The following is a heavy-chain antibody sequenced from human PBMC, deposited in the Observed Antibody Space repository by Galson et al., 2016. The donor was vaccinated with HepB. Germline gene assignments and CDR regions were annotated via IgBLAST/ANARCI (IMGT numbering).Heavy chain of an antibody. CDR1: GFTFSNYG. CDR2: ISHDGRNK. V-gene: IGHV3-30*18. D-gene: IGHD2-2*01. Sequence: SLRLSCAGSGFTFSNYGVHWVRQAPGKGLEWVAVISHDGRNKYYADSLKGRLNISSDHLKSTLFLQMNNLRPEDTAFYFCAKDGKPWWESYCHSTSCYVGYFDDWGQGTLVTVSS. J-gene: IGHJ4*02. CDR3: AKDGKPWWESYCHSTSCYVGYFDD.